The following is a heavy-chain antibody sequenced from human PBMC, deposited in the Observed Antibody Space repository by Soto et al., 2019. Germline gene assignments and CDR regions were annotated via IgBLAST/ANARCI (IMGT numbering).Heavy chain of an antibody. V-gene: IGHV2-70*01. Sequence: SGPTLVNPTQPLTLTCTFSGFSLSTSGMCVSWIRQPPGKALEWLALIDWDDDKYYSTSLKTRLTISKDTSKNQVVLTMTNMDPVDTATYYCARSDKGSYASSGYDYHYYGLDVWGQGTTVTVSS. CDR1: GFSLSTSGMC. J-gene: IGHJ6*02. CDR2: IDWDDDK. D-gene: IGHD3-22*01. CDR3: ARSDKGSYASSGYDYHYYGLDV.